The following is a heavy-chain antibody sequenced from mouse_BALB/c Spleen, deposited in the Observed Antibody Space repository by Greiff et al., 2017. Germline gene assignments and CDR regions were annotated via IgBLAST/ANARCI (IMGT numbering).Heavy chain of an antibody. J-gene: IGHJ3*01. D-gene: IGHD1-2*01. CDR3: AREGYGKGFAY. CDR2: ISYDGSN. CDR1: GYSITSGYY. V-gene: IGHV3-6*02. Sequence: DVKLQESGPGLVKPSQSLSLTCSVTGYSITSGYYWNWIRQFPGNKLEWMGYISYDGSNNYNPSLKNRISITRDTSKNQFFLKLNSVTTEDTATYYCAREGYGKGFAYWGQGTLVTVSA.